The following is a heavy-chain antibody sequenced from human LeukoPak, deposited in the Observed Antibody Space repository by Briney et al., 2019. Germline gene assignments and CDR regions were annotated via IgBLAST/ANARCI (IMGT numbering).Heavy chain of an antibody. Sequence: GESLKISCKGSGCSFTSYWIGWVRQMPGKGLEWMGIIYPGDSDTRYSPSFQGQVTISTDKSISTAYLQWSSLKASDTAMYYCATTQQQPNDAFDIWGQGTMVTVSS. D-gene: IGHD6-13*01. J-gene: IGHJ3*02. CDR1: GCSFTSYW. CDR3: ATTQQQPNDAFDI. V-gene: IGHV5-51*01. CDR2: IYPGDSDT.